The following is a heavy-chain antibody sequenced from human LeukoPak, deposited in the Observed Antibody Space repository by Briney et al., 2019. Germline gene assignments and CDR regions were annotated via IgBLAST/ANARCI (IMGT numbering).Heavy chain of an antibody. D-gene: IGHD6-6*01. J-gene: IGHJ4*02. CDR1: GGSISSYY. CDR2: IYYSGST. V-gene: IGHV4-59*01. Sequence: SETLSLTCTVSGGSISSYYWSWIRQPPGKGLEWIRYIYYSGSTNYNPSLKSRVTISVDTSKNQFSLKLSSVTAADTAVYYCARDPGSSGYYFDYWGQGTLVTVSS. CDR3: ARDPGSSGYYFDY.